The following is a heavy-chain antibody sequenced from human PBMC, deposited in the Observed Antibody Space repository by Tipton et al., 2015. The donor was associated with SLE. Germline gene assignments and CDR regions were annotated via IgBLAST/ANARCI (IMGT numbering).Heavy chain of an antibody. V-gene: IGHV4-61*02. Sequence: LRLSCTVSGGSISSSSYYWSWIRQPAGKGLEWIGRIYTSGSTNYNPSLKSRVTISVDTSKNQFSLKLSSVTAADTAVYYCARDLNYYGSGSYKGWFDPWGQGTLVTVSS. CDR1: GGSISSSSYY. CDR3: ARDLNYYGSGSYKGWFDP. J-gene: IGHJ5*02. CDR2: IYTSGST. D-gene: IGHD3-10*01.